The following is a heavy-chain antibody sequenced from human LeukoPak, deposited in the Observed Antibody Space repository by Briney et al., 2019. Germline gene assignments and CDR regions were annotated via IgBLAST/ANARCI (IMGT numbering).Heavy chain of an antibody. CDR1: GYTFTSYY. Sequence: GASVKVPCKASGYTFTSYYMHWVRQVPGQGLEWMGIINPSGGSTSYAQKFQGRVTMTRDTSTSTVYMELSSLRSEDTAVYYCARVLGGDGYNWDFDYWGQGTLVTVSS. J-gene: IGHJ4*02. CDR3: ARVLGGDGYNWDFDY. V-gene: IGHV1-46*01. CDR2: INPSGGST. D-gene: IGHD5-24*01.